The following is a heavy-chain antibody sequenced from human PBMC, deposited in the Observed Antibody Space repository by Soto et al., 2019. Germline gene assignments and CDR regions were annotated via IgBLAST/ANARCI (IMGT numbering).Heavy chain of an antibody. J-gene: IGHJ3*02. CDR2: IYYSGSN. D-gene: IGHD1-26*01. CDR1: GGSISSGGYY. V-gene: IGHV4-31*03. CDR3: ASFRLLRDAFDI. Sequence: SETLSLTCTVSGGSISSGGYYWSWIRQHPGKGLERIGYIYYSGSNYYNPSLKSRVTISVNTSKNQFSLKLSSVSAAYMSVYYCASFRLLRDAFDIWGQGTMVTVSS.